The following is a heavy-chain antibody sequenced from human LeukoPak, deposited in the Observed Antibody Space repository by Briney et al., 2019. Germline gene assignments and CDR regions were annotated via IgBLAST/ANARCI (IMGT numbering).Heavy chain of an antibody. V-gene: IGHV4-38-2*02. J-gene: IGHJ2*01. CDR2: IYSSGST. CDR3: ARQYIDILTGYHRGELYWYFDL. D-gene: IGHD3-9*01. Sequence: SETLSLTCTVSGYSISSGYYWGWIRQPPGKGLEWIGRIYSSGSTNYNPSLKSRVTISLETSKNQFSLKLSSVTAADTAVYYCARQYIDILTGYHRGELYWYFDLWGRGTLVTVSS. CDR1: GYSISSGYY.